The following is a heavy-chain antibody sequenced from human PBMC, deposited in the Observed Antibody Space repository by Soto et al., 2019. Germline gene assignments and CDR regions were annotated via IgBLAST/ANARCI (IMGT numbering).Heavy chain of an antibody. V-gene: IGHV4-59*01. Sequence: SETLSLTCTVSGGSISSYYWSWIRQPPGKGLEWIGYIYYSGSTNYNPSLKSRVTISVDTSKNQFSLKLSSVTAAGTAVYYCARVAPDYGGSPPSYYFDYWGQGTLVTVSS. CDR1: GGSISSYY. D-gene: IGHD4-17*01. CDR3: ARVAPDYGGSPPSYYFDY. J-gene: IGHJ4*02. CDR2: IYYSGST.